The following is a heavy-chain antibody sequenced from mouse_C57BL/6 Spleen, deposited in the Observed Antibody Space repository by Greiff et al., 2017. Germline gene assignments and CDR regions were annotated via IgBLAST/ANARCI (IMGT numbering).Heavy chain of an antibody. CDR3: ATTVVDYAMDY. CDR1: GYSITSGYY. D-gene: IGHD1-1*01. J-gene: IGHJ4*01. CDR2: ISYDGSQ. V-gene: IGHV3-6*01. Sequence: EVKVEESGPGLVKPSQSLSLTCSVTGYSITSGYYWNWIRQFPGNKLEWMGYISYDGSQNYHPSPKNRISITRDTSKNQFFLKLNSVTTEDTATYYCATTVVDYAMDYWGQGTSVTVAS.